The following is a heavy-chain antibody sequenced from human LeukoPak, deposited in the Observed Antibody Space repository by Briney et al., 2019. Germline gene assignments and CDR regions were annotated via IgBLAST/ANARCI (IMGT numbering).Heavy chain of an antibody. CDR2: ISGSGGST. CDR1: GFTYSSYA. D-gene: IGHD6-19*01. V-gene: IGHV3-23*01. J-gene: IGHJ4*02. Sequence: PGGPLRLSCAVSGFTYSSYAMSWVRQAPGKELEWVSGISGSGGSTYYADSVKGRFTISRDNSKNTLYLQMNSLRAEDTAVYYCAKGYSSGWQIFDYWGQGTLVTVSS. CDR3: AKGYSSGWQIFDY.